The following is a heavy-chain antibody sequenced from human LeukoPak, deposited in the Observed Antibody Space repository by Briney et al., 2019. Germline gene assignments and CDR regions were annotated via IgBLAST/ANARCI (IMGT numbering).Heavy chain of an antibody. V-gene: IGHV3-21*01. CDR3: ARGLYSSGQDY. Sequence: GGSLRLSCADSGFTFSSYSMNWVRQAPGKGLEWVSSITSSSTYIFYADSVKGRFTISRDNAKNSLYLQMNSLRAEDTAVYYCARGLYSSGQDYWGQGTLVTVSS. J-gene: IGHJ4*02. CDR1: GFTFSSYS. D-gene: IGHD6-19*01. CDR2: ITSSSTYI.